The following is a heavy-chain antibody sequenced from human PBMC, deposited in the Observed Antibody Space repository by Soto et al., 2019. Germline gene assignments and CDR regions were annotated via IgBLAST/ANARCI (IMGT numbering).Heavy chain of an antibody. Sequence: EVQLLESGGGLVQPGGSLRLSCAASGFTFSSYAMSWVRQAPGKGLEWVSAISGSGGSTYYADSVKGRFTISRGNSTIPLSLQMNSLRAEDTAVYYCAKMYYYDSSGYSDYWGQGTLVTVSS. D-gene: IGHD3-22*01. CDR1: GFTFSSYA. CDR3: AKMYYYDSSGYSDY. V-gene: IGHV3-23*01. CDR2: ISGSGGST. J-gene: IGHJ4*02.